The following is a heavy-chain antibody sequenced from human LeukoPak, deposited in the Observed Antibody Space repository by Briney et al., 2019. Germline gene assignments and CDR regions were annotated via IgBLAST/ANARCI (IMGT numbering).Heavy chain of an antibody. CDR3: ARWRGSTSERSDY. Sequence: PGGSLRLSCTASGFTFSDYWMTWVRQAPGKELEWVANIKQDGSAKYYVDSVKGRFTISRDNAKNSLYLQMDSLRVEDTATYYCARWRGSTSERSDYWGQGTLVTVSS. V-gene: IGHV3-7*01. D-gene: IGHD2-2*01. CDR1: GFTFSDYW. J-gene: IGHJ4*02. CDR2: IKQDGSAK.